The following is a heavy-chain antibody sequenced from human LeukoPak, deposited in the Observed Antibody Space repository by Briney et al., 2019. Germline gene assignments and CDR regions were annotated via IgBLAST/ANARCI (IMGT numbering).Heavy chain of an antibody. D-gene: IGHD6-13*01. V-gene: IGHV1-2*02. CDR1: GYTFTDYY. CDR2: VNPHSGGT. CDR3: ARTPSTSETAAGSFDY. J-gene: IGHJ4*02. Sequence: ASVKVSCKASGYTFTDYYIHWVRQAPGHGLEWMGWVNPHSGGTNFAQGFRGKVTMTRDTSVTTAYLEVNSPQSDDTAVYYCARTPSTSETAAGSFDYWGQGTLVTVSS.